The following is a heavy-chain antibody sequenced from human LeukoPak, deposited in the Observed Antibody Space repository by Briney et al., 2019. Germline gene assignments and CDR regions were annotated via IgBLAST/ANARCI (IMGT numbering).Heavy chain of an antibody. D-gene: IGHD3-22*01. J-gene: IGHJ3*01. V-gene: IGHV3-72*01. Sequence: GGSLRLSCAASGLTFSDHYMDWVRQAPGKGLKWVGRIRNKATSYTTDYAASVRGRFTISRSDSENSLYLQMNSLKSEDTALYYCARGLNSGYYYDLDGFDLWGQGTMVTVSS. CDR1: GLTFSDHY. CDR2: IRNKATSYTT. CDR3: ARGLNSGYYYDLDGFDL.